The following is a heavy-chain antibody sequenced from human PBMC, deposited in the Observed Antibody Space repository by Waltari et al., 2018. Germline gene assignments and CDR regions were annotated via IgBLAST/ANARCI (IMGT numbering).Heavy chain of an antibody. V-gene: IGHV4-39*07. CDR2: IDYSGTT. Sequence: QLQLQESGPGLVKPSETMSLTCTVSGGSISSSSYYWGWTRQPPGKGLEWIGCIDYSGTTYYNPSLKSRFTISVDTSKNQFSLKLSSVTAADTAVYYCAREEQQLDNFDYWGQGTLVTVSS. CDR3: AREEQQLDNFDY. D-gene: IGHD6-13*01. J-gene: IGHJ4*02. CDR1: GGSISSSSYY.